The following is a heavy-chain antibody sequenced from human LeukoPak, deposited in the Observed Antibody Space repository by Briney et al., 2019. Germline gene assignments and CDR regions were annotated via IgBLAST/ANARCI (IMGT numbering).Heavy chain of an antibody. Sequence: SETLSLTCAVYGGSFSGYYWSWIRQPPGKGLEWIGSIYYSGSTYYNPSLKSRVTISVDTSKNQFSLKLSSVTAADTAVYYCARLGGIAVAGTGYWGQGTLVTVSS. CDR2: IYYSGST. J-gene: IGHJ4*02. CDR3: ARLGGIAVAGTGY. CDR1: GGSFSGYY. D-gene: IGHD6-19*01. V-gene: IGHV4-34*01.